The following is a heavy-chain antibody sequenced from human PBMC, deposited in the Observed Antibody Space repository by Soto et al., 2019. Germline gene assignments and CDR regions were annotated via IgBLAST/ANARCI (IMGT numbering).Heavy chain of an antibody. CDR3: AAQVREGPYYYGSGSYGSTIDY. Sequence: PGESLKISCKGSGYSFSSSWMCSLRQKPRKGLEWMRIIYPGDSDTRYSPSFQGQVTISADKSISTAYLQWSSLKASDTAMYYCAAQVREGPYYYGSGSYGSTIDYWGQGTLGTVSS. V-gene: IGHV5-51*01. CDR1: GYSFSSSW. CDR2: IYPGDSDT. D-gene: IGHD3-10*01. J-gene: IGHJ4*02.